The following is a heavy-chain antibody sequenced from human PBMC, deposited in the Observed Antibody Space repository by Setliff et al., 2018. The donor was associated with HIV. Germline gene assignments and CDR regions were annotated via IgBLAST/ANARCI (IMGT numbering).Heavy chain of an antibody. CDR3: ARAESGDYLHYFDS. D-gene: IGHD4-17*01. CDR2: INPNSGAT. V-gene: IGHV1-2*02. Sequence: ASVKVSCKTSGYSFTGYYIHWVRQAPGQGLEWMGWINPNSGATDYAQNFLGRVTMARDTSSDTAYTDLSGLNSDDTAMYFCARAESGDYLHYFDSWGQGTLVTSPQ. CDR1: GYSFTGYY. J-gene: IGHJ4*02.